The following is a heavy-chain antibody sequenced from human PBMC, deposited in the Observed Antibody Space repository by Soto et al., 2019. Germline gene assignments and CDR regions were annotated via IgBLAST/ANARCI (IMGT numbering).Heavy chain of an antibody. CDR3: ARGMRFRTRTTPPLWSVSYCHKMAL. Sequence: QVQLVQSGAEVKKPGASVKVSCKASGYTFISYDINWVRQATGQGLEWMGSLNPNRGNTVYAQKFQGRVTVTRNITIASAYMEFSSLGSAATAASYCARGMRFRTRTTPPLWSVSYCHKMALRGEGPTVTASS. J-gene: IGHJ6*03. D-gene: IGHD2-2*01. CDR1: GYTFISYD. CDR2: LNPNRGNT. V-gene: IGHV1-8*01.